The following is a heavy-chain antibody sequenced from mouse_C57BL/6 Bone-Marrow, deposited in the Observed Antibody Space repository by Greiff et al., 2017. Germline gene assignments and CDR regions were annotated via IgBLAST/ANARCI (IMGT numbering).Heavy chain of an antibody. CDR1: GYAFTNYL. V-gene: IGHV1-54*01. J-gene: IGHJ3*01. CDR3: ARSKNWDSWFAY. D-gene: IGHD4-1*01. CDR2: INPGSGGT. Sequence: QVQLQQSGAELVRPGTSVKVSCKASGYAFTNYLIEWVKQRPGQGLEWIGVINPGSGGTNYNEKFKGKATLTADKSSSTAYMQLSSLTSEDSADYFCARSKNWDSWFAYWGQGTLVTVSA.